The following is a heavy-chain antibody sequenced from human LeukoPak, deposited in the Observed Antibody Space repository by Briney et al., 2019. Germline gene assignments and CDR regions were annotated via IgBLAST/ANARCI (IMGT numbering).Heavy chain of an antibody. V-gene: IGHV3-15*01. CDR2: IKSETDDGTT. CDR1: GFPFSQAW. D-gene: IGHD2-2*01. Sequence: PGGSLRLSCAASGFPFSQAWMSWVRQAPGKGLEWIGRIKSETDDGTTDYAAPVKGRFVISRDDSENTLYLQMNSLKTEDTAVYYCATRPPIVPAPYYSDYWGQGALVTVSS. J-gene: IGHJ4*02. CDR3: ATRPPIVPAPYYSDY.